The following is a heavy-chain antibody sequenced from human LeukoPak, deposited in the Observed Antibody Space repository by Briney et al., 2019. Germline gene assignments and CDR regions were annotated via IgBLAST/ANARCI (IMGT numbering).Heavy chain of an antibody. CDR1: GGSISSSSYY. D-gene: IGHD6-19*01. J-gene: IGHJ3*02. CDR3: ARDTSSGWYDNAFDI. Sequence: SETLSLTCTVSGGSISSSSYYWGWIRQPPGKGLEWIGSIYYSGSTYYNPSLKSRVTISVDTSKNQFSLKPSSVTAADTAVYYCARDTSSGWYDNAFDIWGQGTMVTVSS. V-gene: IGHV4-39*07. CDR2: IYYSGST.